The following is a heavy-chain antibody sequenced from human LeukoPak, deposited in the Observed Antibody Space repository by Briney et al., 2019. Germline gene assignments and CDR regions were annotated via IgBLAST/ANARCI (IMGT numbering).Heavy chain of an antibody. J-gene: IGHJ5*02. CDR3: ARTRYYGSGSSGFDP. CDR1: GGSISSYY. Sequence: SSETLSLTCTVSGGSISSYYWSWIRQPAGKGLEWIGRIYTSGSTNYNPSLKSRVAISVDTSKNQFSLKLSSVTAADTAVYYCARTRYYGSGSSGFDPWGQGTLVTVSS. D-gene: IGHD3-10*01. V-gene: IGHV4-4*07. CDR2: IYTSGST.